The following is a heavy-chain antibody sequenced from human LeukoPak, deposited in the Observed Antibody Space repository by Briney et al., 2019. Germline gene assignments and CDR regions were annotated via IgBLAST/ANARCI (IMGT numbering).Heavy chain of an antibody. CDR3: ARISPYHYYYYMDV. J-gene: IGHJ6*03. CDR2: INWNGGST. CDR1: GFTFDDYG. Sequence: GGSLRLSCAASGFTFDDYGMSWVRQAPGKGLEWVSGINWNGGSTGYADSVKGRFTISRDNAKNSLYLQMNSLRAEDTALYYCARISPYHYYYYMDVWGKGTTVTIPS. V-gene: IGHV3-20*04.